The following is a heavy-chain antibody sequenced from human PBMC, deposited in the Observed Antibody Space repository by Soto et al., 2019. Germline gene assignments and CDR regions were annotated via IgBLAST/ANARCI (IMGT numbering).Heavy chain of an antibody. CDR3: ARQGIIGASFVVFKI. CDR1: GGSISSSRCH. CDR2: IKYSGTT. D-gene: IGHD3-3*01. Sequence: SETLSLTCTVSGGSISSSRCHWGWIRQPPGKGLEWIASIKYSGTTFYNPSLKSRVTLSVDTSNNQFALKLSSVTAAETAVYDGARQGIIGASFVVFKISGQGTMV. V-gene: IGHV4-39*01. J-gene: IGHJ3*02.